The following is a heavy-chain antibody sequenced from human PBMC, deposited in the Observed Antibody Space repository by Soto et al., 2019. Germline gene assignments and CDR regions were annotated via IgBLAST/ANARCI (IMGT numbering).Heavy chain of an antibody. Sequence: QLQLQESGPGLVKPSETLSLTCNVSGGSISSSSYYWGWIRQPPGEGLEWIGSIYYNGRTNYNPSFQSRVTISQDTSKNQFSLKMSSVTAADTAVYYCARQEGYMSGCQGYWGQGTLATVSS. J-gene: IGHJ4*02. CDR3: ARQEGYMSGCQGY. CDR1: GGSISSSSYY. D-gene: IGHD6-19*01. V-gene: IGHV4-39*01. CDR2: IYYNGRT.